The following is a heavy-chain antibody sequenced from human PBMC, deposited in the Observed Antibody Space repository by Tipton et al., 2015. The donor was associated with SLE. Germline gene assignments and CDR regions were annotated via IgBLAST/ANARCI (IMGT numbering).Heavy chain of an antibody. CDR1: GGSISVHY. Sequence: LRLSCTVSGGSISVHYWTWIRQPPGKGLEWIGYIYYSGTTNYNPSLKSRVTISVHTSKNQFSLKLNTVTAADTALYYCARWCTTYGFRYWGQGTLVAVSS. J-gene: IGHJ4*02. CDR2: IYYSGTT. V-gene: IGHV4-59*08. D-gene: IGHD3-10*01. CDR3: ARWCTTYGFRY.